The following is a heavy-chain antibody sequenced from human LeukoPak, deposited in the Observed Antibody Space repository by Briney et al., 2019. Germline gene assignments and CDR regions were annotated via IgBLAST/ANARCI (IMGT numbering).Heavy chain of an antibody. Sequence: SETLSLTCTVSGGSISSSSYYWGWIRQPPGKGLEWIGSIYYSGSTYYNPSLKSRVTISVDTSKNQFSLKLSSVTAADTAMYYCARLSRHYDFWSGYSNDAFDISGQGTMVTVSS. V-gene: IGHV4-39*01. J-gene: IGHJ3*02. CDR3: ARLSRHYDFWSGYSNDAFDI. CDR2: IYYSGST. D-gene: IGHD3-3*01. CDR1: GGSISSSSYY.